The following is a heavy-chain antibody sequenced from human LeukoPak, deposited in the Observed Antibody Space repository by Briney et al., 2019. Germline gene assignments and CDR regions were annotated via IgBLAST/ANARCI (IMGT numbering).Heavy chain of an antibody. D-gene: IGHD4-17*01. CDR3: ARRSHDYGDYGLDWYFDL. CDR2: IYYSGST. V-gene: IGHV4-59*08. Sequence: SETLSLTCTVSGGSISSYYSSWIRQPPGKGLEWIGYIYYSGSTNYNPSLKSRVTISVDTSKNQFSLKLSSVTAADTAVYYCARRSHDYGDYGLDWYFDLWGRGTLVTVSS. J-gene: IGHJ2*01. CDR1: GGSISSYY.